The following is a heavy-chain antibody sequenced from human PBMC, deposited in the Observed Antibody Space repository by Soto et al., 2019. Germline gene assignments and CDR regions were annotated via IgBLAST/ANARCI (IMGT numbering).Heavy chain of an antibody. CDR3: ARMKIQGPIDY. CDR2: IYYSGTT. Sequence: QVQLQESGPGLVKPSDTLSLTCAVSGYSISSSNWWGWIRQPPGKGLEWIGYIYYSGTTYYNPSLKSRITMSVDTSKNQFSVQLTSVTAVDTAVDYCARMKIQGPIDYWGKGTLVTVSS. CDR1: GYSISSSNW. J-gene: IGHJ4*02. V-gene: IGHV4-28*01.